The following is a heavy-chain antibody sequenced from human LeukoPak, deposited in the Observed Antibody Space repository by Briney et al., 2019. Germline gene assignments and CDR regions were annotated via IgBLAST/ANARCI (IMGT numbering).Heavy chain of an antibody. J-gene: IGHJ4*02. CDR1: GYTFTNYA. D-gene: IGHD3-10*01. V-gene: IGHV1-3*01. Sequence: GASVKVSCKASGYTFTNYAIHWVRQAPGQRHEWMGWINAGNGNTKYSQKYQGRLTITSDTSATTVYVELSSLRPEDTAFYYCARGLLWFAELSPFGHWGQGTLVTVSS. CDR3: ARGLLWFAELSPFGH. CDR2: INAGNGNT.